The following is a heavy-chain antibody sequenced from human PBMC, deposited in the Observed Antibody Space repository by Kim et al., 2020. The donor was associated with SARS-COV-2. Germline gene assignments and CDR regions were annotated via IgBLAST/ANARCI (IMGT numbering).Heavy chain of an antibody. CDR3: ARAGRQWLLRPMCYCSDS. J-gene: IGHJ4*02. Sequence: LEWTGQIIHSRGTNYNPSLKGRVTRSVDTSKIQFSRKLSAVTAAGTAVYYCARAGRQWLLRPMCYCSDSWGQGTLFTVSA. V-gene: IGHV4-34*12. CDR2: IIHSRGT. D-gene: IGHD6-19*01.